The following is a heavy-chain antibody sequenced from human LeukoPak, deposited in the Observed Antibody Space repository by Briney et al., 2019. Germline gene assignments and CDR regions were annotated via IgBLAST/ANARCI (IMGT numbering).Heavy chain of an antibody. V-gene: IGHV3-11*01. CDR1: GFTFNDYY. Sequence: PGGSLRLSCAASGFTFNDYYMSWLRQAPGKGLEWVSYISSSGYTMYYADSVKGRFTISRDNAKNSLYLQMNSLRAEDTAVYYCARDVTNYYDSGGYHNYWGQGTLVTVSS. CDR2: ISSSGYTM. J-gene: IGHJ4*02. CDR3: ARDVTNYYDSGGYHNY. D-gene: IGHD3-22*01.